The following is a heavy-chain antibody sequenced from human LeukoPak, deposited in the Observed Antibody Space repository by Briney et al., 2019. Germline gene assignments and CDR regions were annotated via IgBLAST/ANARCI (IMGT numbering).Heavy chain of an antibody. D-gene: IGHD4-17*01. CDR3: ARCSPDYGDTSDF. V-gene: IGHV3-30-3*01. CDR1: GVIFNNFA. J-gene: IGHJ4*02. CDR2: VSYDGSNK. Sequence: GGSLRLSCAPSGVIFNNFAFHWVRQAPGKGLEWIAAVSYDGSNKYYADSVRGRLTISRDNSKNTLYLQMNSLRAEDTAVYYCARCSPDYGDTSDFWGQGTLVTVSS.